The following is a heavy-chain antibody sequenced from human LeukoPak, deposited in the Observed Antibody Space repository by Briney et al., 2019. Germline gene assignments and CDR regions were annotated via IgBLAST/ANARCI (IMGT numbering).Heavy chain of an antibody. Sequence: PGGSLRLSCTVSGFSFSGHWMNLVRQAPGKGLEWVANIKYDGSERGYVDSVEGRFTISRGNSKNSVFLQMNSLRAEDTAVYYCATRNNLQYWGQGTLVTVSS. CDR3: ATRNNLQY. CDR1: GFSFSGHW. D-gene: IGHD1/OR15-1a*01. J-gene: IGHJ4*02. CDR2: IKYDGSER. V-gene: IGHV3-7*01.